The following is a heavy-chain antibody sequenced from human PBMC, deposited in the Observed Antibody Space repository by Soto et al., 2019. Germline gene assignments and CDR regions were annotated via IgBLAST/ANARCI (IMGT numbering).Heavy chain of an antibody. CDR1: EGTFSSYA. D-gene: IGHD2-2*01. J-gene: IGHJ5*02. CDR2: MIPIFGTA. V-gene: IGHV1-69*13. CDR3: ACRYCGSTICFFDP. Sequence: SVKVSCKASEGTFSSYAISWVRQDPAQGLEWMGGMIPIFGTANYAQKFQGRATITADESTSTAYMELSSLRSEDTAVYYCACRYCGSTICFFDPWGQGTLVTVSS.